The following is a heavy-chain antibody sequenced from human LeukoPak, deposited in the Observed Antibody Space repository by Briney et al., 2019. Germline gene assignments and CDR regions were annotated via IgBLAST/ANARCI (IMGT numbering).Heavy chain of an antibody. CDR3: ASLVGWGSTVTKEEFDY. Sequence: TETLSLTCTVSGGSISSYYWSWIRQPPGKGLEWIGYIYYSGSTNYNPSLKSRVTISVDTSKNQFSLKLSSVTAADTAVYYCASLVGWGSTVTKEEFDYWGQGTLVTVSS. D-gene: IGHD4-17*01. CDR2: IYYSGST. V-gene: IGHV4-59*12. CDR1: GGSISSYY. J-gene: IGHJ4*02.